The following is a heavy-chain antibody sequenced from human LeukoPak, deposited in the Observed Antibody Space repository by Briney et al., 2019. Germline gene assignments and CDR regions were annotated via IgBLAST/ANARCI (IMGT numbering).Heavy chain of an antibody. V-gene: IGHV4-39*07. J-gene: IGHJ5*02. CDR2: MYSSGST. CDR3: ARDRLQLQS. Sequence: PSETLSLTCTVSGGSISITSYYWGWIRQPPGKGLEWIGSMYSSGSTYYNPSLKSRVTISVDTSKNQFSLKLSSVTAADTAVYYCARDRLQLQSWGQGTLVTVSS. D-gene: IGHD5-24*01. CDR1: GGSISITSYY.